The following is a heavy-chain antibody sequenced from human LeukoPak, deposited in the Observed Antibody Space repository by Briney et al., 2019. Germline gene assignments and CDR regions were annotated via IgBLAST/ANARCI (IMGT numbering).Heavy chain of an antibody. CDR2: INPNSGGT. CDR1: GYTFTGYY. D-gene: IGHD1-26*01. CDR3: ARDDLTYSGSLLTAY. Sequence: GASVKVSCKASGYTFTGYYMHWVRQAPGQGLEWMGWINPNSGGTNYAQKFQGRVTMTRDTSISTAYMELSRLRSDDTAVYYCARDDLTYSGSLLTAYWGQGTLVTVSS. V-gene: IGHV1-2*02. J-gene: IGHJ4*02.